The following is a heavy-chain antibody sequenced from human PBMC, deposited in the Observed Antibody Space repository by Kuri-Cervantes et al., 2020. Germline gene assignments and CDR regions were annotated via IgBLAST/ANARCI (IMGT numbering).Heavy chain of an antibody. V-gene: IGHV1-8*01. Sequence: ASVKVSCKASGYTFTSYDINWVRQATGQGLEWMGWMNPNSGNTGYAQEFQGRVTMTRNTSISTAYMELSSLRSEDTAVYYCARGTYYDILTGYLHYCGMDVWGQGTTVTVSS. CDR1: GYTFTSYD. CDR2: MNPNSGNT. J-gene: IGHJ6*02. CDR3: ARGTYYDILTGYLHYCGMDV. D-gene: IGHD3-9*01.